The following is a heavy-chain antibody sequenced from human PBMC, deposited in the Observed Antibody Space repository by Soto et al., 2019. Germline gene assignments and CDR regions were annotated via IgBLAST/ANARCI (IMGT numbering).Heavy chain of an antibody. D-gene: IGHD5-12*01. Sequence: PGGSLRLSCAASGFTFDDYGMRWVRQAPGKGLEWVSGINWNGGSTGYADSVKGRFTISRDNAKNSLYLQMNSLRAEDTALYYCARAGSGYDDYYYYYYGMDVWGQGTTVTVSS. CDR3: ARAGSGYDDYYYYYYGMDV. V-gene: IGHV3-20*04. CDR1: GFTFDDYG. J-gene: IGHJ6*02. CDR2: INWNGGST.